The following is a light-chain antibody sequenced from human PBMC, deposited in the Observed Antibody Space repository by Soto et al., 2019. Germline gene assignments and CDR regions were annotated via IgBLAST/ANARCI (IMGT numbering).Light chain of an antibody. CDR2: EVT. Sequence: QSALTQPASVSGSPGQSITISCTGTSSDIGGYNFVSWYQQHPGKAPKLMIYEVTNRPSGISNRFSGSKSGNTASLTISGVQPEDEADYYCSSYRTMTTLVFGGGPKLTVL. CDR1: SSDIGGYNF. V-gene: IGLV2-14*01. J-gene: IGLJ2*01. CDR3: SSYRTMTTLV.